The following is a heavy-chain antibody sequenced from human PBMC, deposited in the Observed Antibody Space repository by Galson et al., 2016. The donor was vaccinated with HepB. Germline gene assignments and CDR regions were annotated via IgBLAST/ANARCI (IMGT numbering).Heavy chain of an antibody. CDR2: MSGSDAST. Sequence: SLRLSCAASGFAFSSYAMSWVRQAPGKGLEWVSGMSGSDASTYYADSVKGRFTISRDNPKNTLYLYMNSLRAGDTAVYYCGKHGGFDYWGQGALVTVSS. CDR3: GKHGGFDY. V-gene: IGHV3-23*01. CDR1: GFAFSSYA. D-gene: IGHD3-16*01. J-gene: IGHJ4*02.